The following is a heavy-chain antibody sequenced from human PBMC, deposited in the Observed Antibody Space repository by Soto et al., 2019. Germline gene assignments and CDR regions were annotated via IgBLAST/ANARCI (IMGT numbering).Heavy chain of an antibody. CDR1: GFTFSSYA. CDR3: ARDRGNEDIVVVPAPPDYYYGMDV. Sequence: QVQLVESGGGVVQPGRSLRLSCAASGFTFSSYAMHWVRQAPGKGLEWVAVISYDGSNKYYADSVKGRFTISRDNSKNTLYLQMNSLRAEDTAVYYCARDRGNEDIVVVPAPPDYYYGMDVWGQGTTVTVSS. V-gene: IGHV3-30-3*01. D-gene: IGHD2-2*01. CDR2: ISYDGSNK. J-gene: IGHJ6*02.